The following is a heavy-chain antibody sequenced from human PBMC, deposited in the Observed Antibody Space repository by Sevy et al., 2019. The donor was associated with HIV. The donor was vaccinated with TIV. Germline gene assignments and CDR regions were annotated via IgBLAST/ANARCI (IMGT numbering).Heavy chain of an antibody. CDR2: FDPEDGET. CDR1: GYTLTELS. J-gene: IGHJ4*02. Sequence: ASVKVSCKVSGYTLTELSMHWVRQAPGKGLEWMGGFDPEDGETIYAQKFQGRVTMTEDTSTDTAYMELSSLRSEDTAVYYCATEKTKYYYDSSGSMTGDYWGQGTLVTVSS. CDR3: ATEKTKYYYDSSGSMTGDY. V-gene: IGHV1-24*01. D-gene: IGHD3-22*01.